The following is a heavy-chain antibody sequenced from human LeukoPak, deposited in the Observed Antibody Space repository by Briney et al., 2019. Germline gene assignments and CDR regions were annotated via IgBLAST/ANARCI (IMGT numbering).Heavy chain of an antibody. D-gene: IGHD3-10*01. Sequence: PGGSLRLSCAASGFTFSSYDMHWVRQATGKGLEWVSAIGTASDTYYPGSVKGRFTISRDNDKNSLYLQMNSLRAEDTALYYCAKDIAWRFGELYLDYWGQGTLVTVSS. CDR1: GFTFSSYD. CDR2: IGTASDT. J-gene: IGHJ4*02. V-gene: IGHV3-13*01. CDR3: AKDIAWRFGELYLDY.